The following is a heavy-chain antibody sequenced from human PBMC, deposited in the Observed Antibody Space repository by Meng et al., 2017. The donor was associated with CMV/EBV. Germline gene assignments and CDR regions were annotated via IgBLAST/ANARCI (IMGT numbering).Heavy chain of an antibody. J-gene: IGHJ3*02. CDR2: IYYNGNT. V-gene: IGHV4-39*01. Sequence: GPLRLSCTVSGVSITTSDSYWGWIRQAPGKGLEWIGSIYYNGNTYYNPSLKSRVTTSVDTSKNQLSLKLTSVTATDTALYYCARPRGDGDLFDAFDIWGPGTVVTVSS. CDR3: ARPRGDGDLFDAFDI. CDR1: GVSITTSDSY. D-gene: IGHD3-3*01.